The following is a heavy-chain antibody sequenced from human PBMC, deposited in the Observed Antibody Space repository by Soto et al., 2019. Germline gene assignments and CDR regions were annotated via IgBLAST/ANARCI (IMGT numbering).Heavy chain of an antibody. CDR1: GGTFSSYA. J-gene: IGHJ6*02. Sequence: QVQLVQSGAEVKKPGSSVKVSCKASGGTFSSYAISWVRQAPGQGLEWMGGIIPIFGTANYAQKFQGRVTITADESTSTAYMELSSLRSEDTAVYYCARDGPSVGVVIRSPYSYYCMDVCGQGTTVTFSS. CDR3: ARDGPSVGVVIRSPYSYYCMDV. CDR2: IIPIFGTA. V-gene: IGHV1-69*01. D-gene: IGHD3-3*01.